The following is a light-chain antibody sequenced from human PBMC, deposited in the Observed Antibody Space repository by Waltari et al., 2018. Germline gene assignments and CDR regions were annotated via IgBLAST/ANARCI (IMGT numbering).Light chain of an antibody. Sequence: QSALTQPRSVSGSPGQSVTISCTGTSSDVGGYNYVSWYQQHPGKAPKLMIYDVRKRPAGVPDRFSGSKSGNTASLTISGLQAEDEADYYCCSYAGSYTFEMVFGGGTKLTVL. CDR1: SSDVGGYNY. CDR2: DVR. CDR3: CSYAGSYTFEMV. J-gene: IGLJ2*01. V-gene: IGLV2-11*01.